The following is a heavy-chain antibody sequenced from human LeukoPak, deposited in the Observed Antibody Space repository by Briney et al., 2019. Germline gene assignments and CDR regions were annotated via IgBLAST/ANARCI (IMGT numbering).Heavy chain of an antibody. D-gene: IGHD3-22*01. CDR3: ARITMIVVVTGSNYFDY. V-gene: IGHV1-2*02. J-gene: IGHJ4*02. CDR1: GYTFTGYY. CDR2: INPNSGGT. Sequence: GASVKVSCKASGYTFTGYYMHWVRQAPGQGLEWMGWINPNSGGTNYAQKFQGRVTMTRDTSISTAYMELSRLRSDDTAVYYCARITMIVVVTGSNYFDYWGQGTLVTVSS.